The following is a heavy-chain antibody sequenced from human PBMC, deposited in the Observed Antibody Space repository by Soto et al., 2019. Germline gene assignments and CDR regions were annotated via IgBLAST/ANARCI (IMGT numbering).Heavy chain of an antibody. CDR3: AKDGGSVCSGGTCYFQAPDY. V-gene: IGHV3-23*01. CDR2: IDGSGRNT. CDR1: GFTFSSYA. Sequence: EVQLLESGGGLVQPGGSLRLSCAASGFTFSSYAMSWVRQAPGKGLEWVSGIDGSGRNTYYADSVKGRFTISRDNSKSTLSVQMNGLRVEDTALYYCAKDGGSVCSGGTCYFQAPDYWGQGTLVTVSS. D-gene: IGHD2-15*01. J-gene: IGHJ4*02.